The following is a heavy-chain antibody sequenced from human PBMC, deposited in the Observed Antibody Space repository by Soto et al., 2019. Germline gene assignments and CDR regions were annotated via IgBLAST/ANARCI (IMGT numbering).Heavy chain of an antibody. CDR1: GYTFTSYG. J-gene: IGHJ5*02. D-gene: IGHD6-13*01. V-gene: IGHV1-18*01. CDR2: ISDYNGNT. CDR3: AITGGTPGSWYNWFDP. Sequence: QVQLVQSGAEVKKPGASVKVSCKASGYTFTSYGISWVRQAPGQGLERMGWISDYNGNTNYAQKLQGRVTMTTDTSTSTAYMELRSLRSDDTAVYYCAITGGTPGSWYNWFDPWGQGTLVTVSS.